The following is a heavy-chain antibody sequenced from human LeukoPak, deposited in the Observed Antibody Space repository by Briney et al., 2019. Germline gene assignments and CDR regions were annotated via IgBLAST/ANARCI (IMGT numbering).Heavy chain of an antibody. V-gene: IGHV1-18*01. CDR2: ISAYNGNT. J-gene: IGHJ4*02. Sequence: ASVTVSFKASGYTFTSYGISWVRQAPGQGLEWMGWISAYNGNTNYAQKLQGRVTMTTDTSTSTAYMELRSLRSDDTAVYYCARDEYSSGWFDYWGQGTLVTVSS. CDR1: GYTFTSYG. D-gene: IGHD6-19*01. CDR3: ARDEYSSGWFDY.